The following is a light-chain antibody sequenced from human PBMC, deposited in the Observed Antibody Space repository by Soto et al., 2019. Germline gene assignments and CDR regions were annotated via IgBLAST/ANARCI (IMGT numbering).Light chain of an antibody. CDR1: SSDVGAYNY. J-gene: IGLJ3*02. CDR2: EVS. CDR3: SSYTSSTTQV. V-gene: IGLV2-14*01. Sequence: QSALTQPASVSGSPGQSITISCAGTSSDVGAYNYVSWYQQHPGKVPKLVIYEVSNRPSGVSNRFSGSKSGNTASLTISGLQAQDEADYYCSSYTSSTTQVFGGGTQLTVL.